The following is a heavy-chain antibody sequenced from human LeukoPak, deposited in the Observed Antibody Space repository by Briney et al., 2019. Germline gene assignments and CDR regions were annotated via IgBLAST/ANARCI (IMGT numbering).Heavy chain of an antibody. J-gene: IGHJ4*02. CDR1: GASICSSNYY. V-gene: IGHV4-39*01. CDR3: ASLISVAGHVDY. D-gene: IGHD6-19*01. CDR2: IYYSGTT. Sequence: PSETLSLTCTVSGASICSSNYYWGWIRQPPGKGLEWIVSIYYSGTTYYNPSLKSRVTRSLDTSKNQFSLNLSSVTAADTAVYYCASLISVAGHVDYWGQGTLVTVSS.